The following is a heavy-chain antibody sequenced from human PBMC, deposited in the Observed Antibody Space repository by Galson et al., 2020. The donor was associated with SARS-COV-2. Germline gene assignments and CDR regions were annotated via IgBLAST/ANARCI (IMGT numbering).Heavy chain of an antibody. CDR1: GDSVSNHRSY. D-gene: IGHD3-22*01. V-gene: IGHV4-30-4*02. J-gene: IGHJ4*02. CDR3: VRGNEYDSSGYYYGH. CDR2: IYYSGST. Sequence: SETLSLTCVVSGDSVSNHRSYWSWLRQSPGKGLEWIGYIYYSGSTFQNPSLKSRLSMSVDISKNQLSLKLSSVTPADTAVYYCVRGNEYDSSGYYYGHWGPGALVTVS.